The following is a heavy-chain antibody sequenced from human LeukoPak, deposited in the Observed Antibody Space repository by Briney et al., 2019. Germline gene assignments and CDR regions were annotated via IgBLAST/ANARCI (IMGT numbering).Heavy chain of an antibody. Sequence: GGSLRLSCAASGFTVSSNYMSWVRQAPGKGLEWVSVIYSGGSTYYADSVKGRFTISRDNSKNTLYLQMNSLRAEDTAVYYCARDKGYYYYYGMDVWGQGTTVTVSS. CDR2: IYSGGST. V-gene: IGHV3-53*01. CDR1: GFTVSSNY. CDR3: ARDKGYYYYYGMDV. J-gene: IGHJ6*02.